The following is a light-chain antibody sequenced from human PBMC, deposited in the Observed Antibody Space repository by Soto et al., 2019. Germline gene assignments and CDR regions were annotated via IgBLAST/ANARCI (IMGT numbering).Light chain of an antibody. CDR3: QQYNSYSEA. Sequence: DIQMTQSPSSLSASVGDRVTITCRASQSISSYLNWYQYKPGKAPKVLIYGASSLQSGVPSRFSGSGSGTDFTLTISSLQPEDFATYYCQQYNSYSEAFGQGTKVDIK. CDR2: GAS. V-gene: IGKV1-39*01. J-gene: IGKJ1*01. CDR1: QSISSY.